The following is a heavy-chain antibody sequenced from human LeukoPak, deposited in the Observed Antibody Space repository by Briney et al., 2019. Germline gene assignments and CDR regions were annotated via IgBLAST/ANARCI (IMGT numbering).Heavy chain of an antibody. CDR2: IIPIFGTA. Sequence: VASVKVSCKASGGTFSSYAISWVRQAPGQGLEWMGGIIPIFGTANYAQKFQGRVTITADESTSTAYMELSSLRSEDTAVYYCARDRYYGSGTWTDYWGQGTLVTVSS. CDR1: GGTFSSYA. D-gene: IGHD3-10*01. J-gene: IGHJ4*02. CDR3: ARDRYYGSGTWTDY. V-gene: IGHV1-69*13.